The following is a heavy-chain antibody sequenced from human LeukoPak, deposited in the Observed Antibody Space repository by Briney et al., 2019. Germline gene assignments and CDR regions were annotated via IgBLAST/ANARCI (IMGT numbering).Heavy chain of an antibody. V-gene: IGHV1-18*01. CDR1: GYTFTSYG. Sequence: ASVKVSCKASGYTFTSYGISWVRQAPGQGLEWMGWISAYNGNTNYAQKLQGRVTMTTDTSTSTAYMELRSLRSDDTAVYYCARNPYDFWSGYSIGGIDYWGQGTLVTVSS. CDR3: ARNPYDFWSGYSIGGIDY. D-gene: IGHD3-3*01. CDR2: ISAYNGNT. J-gene: IGHJ4*02.